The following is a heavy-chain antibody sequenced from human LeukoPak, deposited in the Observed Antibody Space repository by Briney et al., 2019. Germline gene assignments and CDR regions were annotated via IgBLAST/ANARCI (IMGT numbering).Heavy chain of an antibody. Sequence: GGSLRLSCAASGFTFSSYGMHWVRQAPGKGLEYVSAINSSGGSTYYANSVKGRFTISRDNSKNTLYLQMGSLRAEDMAVYYCAREGSYGDSDYWGQGTLVTVSS. CDR3: AREGSYGDSDY. V-gene: IGHV3-64*01. CDR2: INSSGGST. CDR1: GFTFSSYG. D-gene: IGHD5-18*01. J-gene: IGHJ4*02.